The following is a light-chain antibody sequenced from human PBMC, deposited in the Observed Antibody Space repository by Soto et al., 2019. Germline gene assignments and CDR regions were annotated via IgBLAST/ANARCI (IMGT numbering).Light chain of an antibody. CDR3: QHYYSTLLT. V-gene: IGKV4-1*01. CDR2: GAS. Sequence: DIVMTQSPDSLAVSLGERATINCKSSQSVLYSSNNKNYLAWYQQKPGQPPKLLIYGASTRTSGVPYRFSGSGSGTDFTLTISSLPAEDVAVYYCQHYYSTLLTFGGGTKVEIK. CDR1: QSVLYSSNNKNY. J-gene: IGKJ4*02.